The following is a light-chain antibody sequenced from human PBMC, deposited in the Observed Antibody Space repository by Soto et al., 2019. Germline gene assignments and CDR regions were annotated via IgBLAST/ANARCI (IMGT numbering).Light chain of an antibody. V-gene: IGLV1-44*01. Sequence: QSVLTQPPSASGTPGQRVTISCSGSTSNIGSHSVNWYQHLPGTAPKLLINTNNQRPSGVPDRFSGYKSGTSASLVISGLQSEDEADYYCATWGDSLKGVFXTGTKVTVL. J-gene: IGLJ1*01. CDR2: TNN. CDR1: TSNIGSHS. CDR3: ATWGDSLKGV.